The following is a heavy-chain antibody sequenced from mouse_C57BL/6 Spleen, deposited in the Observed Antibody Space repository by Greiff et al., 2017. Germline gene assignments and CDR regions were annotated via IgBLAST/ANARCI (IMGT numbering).Heavy chain of an antibody. CDR3: ARGPITTVVAHYYAMDY. CDR2: IDPNSGGT. J-gene: IGHJ4*01. Sequence: QVQLQQPGAELVKPGASVKLSCKASGYTFTSYWMHWVKQRPGRGLEWIGRIDPNSGGTKYNEKFKSKATLTVDKPSSTAYMQLSSLTSEDSAVYYCARGPITTVVAHYYAMDYWGQGTSVTVSS. CDR1: GYTFTSYW. D-gene: IGHD1-1*01. V-gene: IGHV1-72*01.